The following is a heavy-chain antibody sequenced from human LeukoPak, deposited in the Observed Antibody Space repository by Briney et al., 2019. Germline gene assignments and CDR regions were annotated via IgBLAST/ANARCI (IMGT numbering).Heavy chain of an antibody. CDR3: ARGGPYSSSWYRPSY. CDR2: IYPGDSDT. CDR1: GYSFTSYW. V-gene: IGHV5-51*01. D-gene: IGHD6-13*01. Sequence: GESLKISCKGSGYSFTSYWIGWVRQMPGKGLEWMGIIYPGDSDTRYSPSFQGQATISADKSISTAYLQWSSLKASDTAMYYCARGGPYSSSWYRPSYWGQGTLVTVSS. J-gene: IGHJ4*02.